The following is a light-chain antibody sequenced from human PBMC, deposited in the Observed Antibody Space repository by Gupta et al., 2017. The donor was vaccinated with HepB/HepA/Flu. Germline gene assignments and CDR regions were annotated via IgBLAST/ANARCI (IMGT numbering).Light chain of an antibody. V-gene: IGLV1-40*01. CDR1: SSNIVAGYD. CDR3: QSYDSSLGEGV. Sequence: QSVLTQPPSVSGAPGQRVTISCTGSSSNIVAGYDVQWYQQLPGTAPNLLIYGNSHRPSGVPDRFSGSKSGTSASLTITRLQAEDEADYYCQSYDSSLGEGVFGTGTKVTVL. CDR2: GNS. J-gene: IGLJ1*01.